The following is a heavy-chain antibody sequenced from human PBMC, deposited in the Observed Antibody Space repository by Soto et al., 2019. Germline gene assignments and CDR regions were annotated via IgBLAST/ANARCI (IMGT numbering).Heavy chain of an antibody. CDR2: INPNSGET. CDR1: GYSFSGYY. CDR3: AKPIVATREPHYYYYGMDV. Sequence: ASVKVSCKASGYSFSGYYIHWVRQAPGQGLEWMGWINPNSGETDYAQKFLGRVTMTSDTSISTAFMALSSLRSEDTAVYYCAKPIVATREPHYYYYGMDVRGQGTTVTVSS. J-gene: IGHJ6*02. D-gene: IGHD5-12*01. V-gene: IGHV1-2*02.